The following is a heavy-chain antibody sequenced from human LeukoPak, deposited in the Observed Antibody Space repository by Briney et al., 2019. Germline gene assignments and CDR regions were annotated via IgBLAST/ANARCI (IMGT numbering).Heavy chain of an antibody. V-gene: IGHV3-7*01. CDR1: GFTFSTFW. CDR3: ARAPRRCSGGSCYSSTFDY. J-gene: IGHJ4*02. D-gene: IGHD2-15*01. Sequence: PGGSLRLSCAASGFTFSTFWMSWVRQAPGKGLEWVANIKQDGNEKYYVDSVKGRFTISRDNAKNSLNLQMNSLRAEDTAVYYCARAPRRCSGGSCYSSTFDYWGQGTLVTVSS. CDR2: IKQDGNEK.